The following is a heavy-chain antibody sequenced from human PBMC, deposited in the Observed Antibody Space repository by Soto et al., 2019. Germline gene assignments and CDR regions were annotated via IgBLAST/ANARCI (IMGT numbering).Heavy chain of an antibody. CDR1: GGSISSSSYY. V-gene: IGHV4-39*01. D-gene: IGHD3-22*01. J-gene: IGHJ3*02. CDR2: IYYSGST. CDR3: ARWALLGMIVVATRVDAFDI. Sequence: QLQLQESGPGLVKPSETLSLTCTVSGGSISSSSYYWGWIRQPPGKGLEWIGSIYYSGSTYYNPSLKSRVTISVDTSKNQFSLKLSSVTAADTAVYYCARWALLGMIVVATRVDAFDIWGQGTMVTVSS.